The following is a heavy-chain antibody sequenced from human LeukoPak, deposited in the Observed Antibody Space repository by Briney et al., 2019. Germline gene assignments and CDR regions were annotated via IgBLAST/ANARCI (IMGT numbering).Heavy chain of an antibody. CDR3: ARSHYYDSSGYYLFDY. CDR2: IIPILGIA. D-gene: IGHD3-22*01. Sequence: SVKVSCKAPGGTFSSYAISWVRQAPGQGLEWMGRIIPILGIANYAQKFQGRVTITADKSTSTAHMELSSLRSEDTAVYYCARSHYYDSSGYYLFDYWGQGTLVTVSS. CDR1: GGTFSSYA. J-gene: IGHJ4*02. V-gene: IGHV1-69*04.